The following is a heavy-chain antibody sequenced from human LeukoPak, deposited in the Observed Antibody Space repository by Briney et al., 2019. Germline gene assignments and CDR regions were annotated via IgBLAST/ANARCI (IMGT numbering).Heavy chain of an antibody. CDR2: INHSGST. CDR1: AGSFSGYY. CDR3: ASDPGISGVYFDY. Sequence: PSETLSLTCAVYAGSFSGYYWSWIRQPPGKGLEWIGEINHSGSTNYNPSLKSRVTISVDTSKNQFSLKLSSVTAADTAVYYCASDPGISGVYFDYWGQGTLVTVSS. D-gene: IGHD3-10*01. V-gene: IGHV4-34*01. J-gene: IGHJ4*02.